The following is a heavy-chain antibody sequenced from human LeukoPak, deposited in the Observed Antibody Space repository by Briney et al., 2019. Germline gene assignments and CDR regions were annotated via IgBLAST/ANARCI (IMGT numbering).Heavy chain of an antibody. Sequence: HPGGSLRLSCAASGFTLSSFSMHGVRQSPGRGLEYVSAINYKGGTTYYADSVKGRFTISRDNSKNTLYLQMASLRGEDMAVYYCARVGPETAFDYWGQGTLVTVSS. D-gene: IGHD1-14*01. V-gene: IGHV3-64*02. CDR2: INYKGGTT. CDR3: ARVGPETAFDY. J-gene: IGHJ4*02. CDR1: GFTLSSFS.